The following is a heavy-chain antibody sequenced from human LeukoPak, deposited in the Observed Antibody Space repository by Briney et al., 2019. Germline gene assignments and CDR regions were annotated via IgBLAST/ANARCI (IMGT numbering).Heavy chain of an antibody. CDR3: ARRYCSSTSCYYRYFDL. D-gene: IGHD2-2*01. J-gene: IGHJ2*01. CDR1: GFTFSSYS. Sequence: PGGSLRLSCAASGFTFSSYSMNWVRQAPGKGLEWVSYISSSSSTIYYADSVKGRFTFSRDNAKNSLYLQMNSLRAEDTAVYYCARRYCSSTSCYYRYFDLWGRGTLVTVSS. CDR2: ISSSSSTI. V-gene: IGHV3-48*01.